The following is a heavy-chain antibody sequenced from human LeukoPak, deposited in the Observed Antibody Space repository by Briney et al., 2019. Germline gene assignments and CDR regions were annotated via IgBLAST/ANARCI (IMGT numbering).Heavy chain of an antibody. D-gene: IGHD3-22*01. CDR2: MNWNGGST. Sequence: PGGSLRLSCAASAFILDDYGVSWVRQAPGKGLEWVFGMNWNGGSTGYADTVKARFNISRDNAKNSLYLHMNSLRAEDTALYCCARDLDYYDSPHFDYWGQGALVTDSS. CDR1: AFILDDYG. CDR3: ARDLDYYDSPHFDY. J-gene: IGHJ4*02. V-gene: IGHV3-20*04.